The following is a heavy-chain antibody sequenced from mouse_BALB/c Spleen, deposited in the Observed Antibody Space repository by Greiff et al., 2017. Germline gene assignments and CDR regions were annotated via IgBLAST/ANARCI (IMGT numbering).Heavy chain of an antibody. J-gene: IGHJ2*01. V-gene: IGHV5-6*01. CDR3: ARYGNYVDY. Sequence: EVHLVESGGDLVKPGGSLKLSCAASGFTFSSYVMSWVRQTPDKRLEWVATISSGGSYTYYPDSVKGRFTISRDNAKNTLYLQMSSLKSEDTAMYYCARYGNYVDYWGQGTTLTVSS. D-gene: IGHD2-10*02. CDR2: ISSGGSYT. CDR1: GFTFSSYV.